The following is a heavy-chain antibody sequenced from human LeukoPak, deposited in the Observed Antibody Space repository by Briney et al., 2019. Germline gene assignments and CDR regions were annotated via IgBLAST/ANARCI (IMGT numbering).Heavy chain of an antibody. CDR1: GFTFSNYA. CDR3: TTWVGAHFDF. D-gene: IGHD1-26*01. CDR2: IDGPTDRT. V-gene: IGHV3-23*01. Sequence: GGSLRLSCAASGFTFSNYAMSWVRQAQEKGLEWVSTIDGPTDRTHYADSVMGRFTISRDNSKNTLYLQVNSLRAEDTAVYFCTTWVGAHFDFWGQGTLVTVYS. J-gene: IGHJ4*02.